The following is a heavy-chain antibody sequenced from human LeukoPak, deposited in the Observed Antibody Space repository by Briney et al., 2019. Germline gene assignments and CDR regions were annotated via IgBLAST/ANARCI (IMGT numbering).Heavy chain of an antibody. CDR2: ISGSGGST. CDR1: GFTFSSSA. J-gene: IGHJ4*02. CDR3: AKVMTTVTTGDFDY. V-gene: IGHV3-23*01. D-gene: IGHD4-17*01. Sequence: GGSLRLSCAASGFTFSSSAMNWVRQAPGKGLEWVSAISGSGGSTYYADSVKGRFTISRDNSKNTLYLQMNSLRAEDTAVYYCAKVMTTVTTGDFDYWGQGTLVTVSS.